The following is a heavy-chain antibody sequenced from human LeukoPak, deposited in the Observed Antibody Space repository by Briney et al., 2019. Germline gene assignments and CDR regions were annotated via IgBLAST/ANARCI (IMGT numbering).Heavy chain of an antibody. D-gene: IGHD1-26*01. CDR3: ARDMRELGYDAFDI. Sequence: SQTLSLTCTVSGGSISSGDYYWSWIRQPPGKGLEWIGYIYYSGSTNYNPSLKSRVTISVDTSKNQFSLKLSSVTAADTAVYYCARDMRELGYDAFDIWGQGTMVTVSS. CDR2: IYYSGST. V-gene: IGHV4-61*08. J-gene: IGHJ3*02. CDR1: GGSISSGDYY.